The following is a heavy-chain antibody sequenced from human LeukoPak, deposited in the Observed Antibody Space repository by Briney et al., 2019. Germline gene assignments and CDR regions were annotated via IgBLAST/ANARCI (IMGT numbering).Heavy chain of an antibody. Sequence: ASQTLSLTCTVSGGSISSGDYYWSWIRQPPGKGLEWIGYIYYSGSTNYNPSLKSRVTISVDTSKNQFSLKLSSVTAADTAVYYCARAPIRNYDFWTHWGQGTLVTVSS. D-gene: IGHD3-3*01. CDR2: IYYSGST. V-gene: IGHV4-30-4*08. CDR3: ARAPIRNYDFWTH. CDR1: GGSISSGDYY. J-gene: IGHJ4*02.